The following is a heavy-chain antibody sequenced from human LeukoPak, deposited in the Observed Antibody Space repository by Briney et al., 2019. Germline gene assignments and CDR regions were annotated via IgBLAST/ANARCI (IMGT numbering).Heavy chain of an antibody. Sequence: ASVKVSCKVSGYTLTELSMHWVRQAPGKGLEWMGGFDPEDGETIYAQKFQGRVTMTEDTSTDTAYMELSSLRSEDTAVYYCATNLYRDTAMVNGYFDYWGQGTLVTVSS. J-gene: IGHJ4*02. CDR1: GYTLTELS. D-gene: IGHD5-18*01. V-gene: IGHV1-24*01. CDR3: ATNLYRDTAMVNGYFDY. CDR2: FDPEDGET.